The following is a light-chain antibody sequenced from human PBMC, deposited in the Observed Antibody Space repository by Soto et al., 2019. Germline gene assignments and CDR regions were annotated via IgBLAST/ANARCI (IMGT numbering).Light chain of an antibody. J-gene: IGLJ2*01. Sequence: QSVLTQPPSVSGAPGQTVTISCTGSSSNIGAGYDVPWYQQLPGTAPKLLIYGNSNRPSGVPDRFSGSKSGTSASLAITGLQAEDEADYYCRSYASSLRGVVFGGGTKVTVL. CDR1: SSNIGAGYD. V-gene: IGLV1-40*01. CDR2: GNS. CDR3: RSYASSLRGVV.